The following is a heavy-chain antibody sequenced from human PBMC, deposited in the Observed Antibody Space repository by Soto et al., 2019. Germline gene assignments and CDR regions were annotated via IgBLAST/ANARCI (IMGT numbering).Heavy chain of an antibody. V-gene: IGHV3-23*01. Sequence: GGSLRLSCAASGFTFSSYAMSWVRQAPGKGLEWVSAISGSGGSTYYADSVKGRFTISRDNSKNTLYLQMNSLRAEDTAVYYCAKDRHSSGWATEYFQHWGQGTLVTVSS. CDR2: ISGSGGST. CDR3: AKDRHSSGWATEYFQH. CDR1: GFTFSSYA. J-gene: IGHJ1*01. D-gene: IGHD6-19*01.